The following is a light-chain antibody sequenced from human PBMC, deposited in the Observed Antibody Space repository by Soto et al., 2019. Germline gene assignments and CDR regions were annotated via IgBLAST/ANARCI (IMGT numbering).Light chain of an antibody. V-gene: IGKV3-11*01. CDR3: HQRSNWPQT. Sequence: IVMTQSPATLSVSPGERATLSCRASQSVSSNLAWYQQKPGQAPRLLIYDASNRATGIPARFSGSGSGTDFTLTISSLEPEDFAVYYCHQRSNWPQTFGQGTRLEIK. CDR1: QSVSSN. CDR2: DAS. J-gene: IGKJ5*01.